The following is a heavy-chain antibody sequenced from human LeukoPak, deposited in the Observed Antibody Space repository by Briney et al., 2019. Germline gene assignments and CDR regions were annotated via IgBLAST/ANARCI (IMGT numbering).Heavy chain of an antibody. D-gene: IGHD6-13*01. Sequence: GGSLRLSCAASGFTFSTYWMSWVREVPGGGLEWGANIKRDGSEEYYVDSVKGGFTISRDNTKTSLYLQMNSLRVEDTAVYYCARDWGGSSRWYFVFDYWGQGSLVTVSS. CDR2: IKRDGSEE. CDR3: ARDWGGSSRWYFVFDY. CDR1: GFTFSTYW. J-gene: IGHJ4*02. V-gene: IGHV3-7*01.